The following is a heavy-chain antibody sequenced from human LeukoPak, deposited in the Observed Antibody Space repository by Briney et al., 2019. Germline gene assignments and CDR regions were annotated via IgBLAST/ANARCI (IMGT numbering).Heavy chain of an antibody. J-gene: IGHJ6*02. Sequence: GGSLTLSCAASGFTFSSYGMHWVRQAPGKGLEWVAVIWYDGSHKYYADSVKGRFTISRDNSKNTLYLQMNSLRAEDTAVYYCARGPAGYCSGGSCYPYYYYGMDVWGQGTTVTVSS. D-gene: IGHD2-15*01. V-gene: IGHV3-33*01. CDR1: GFTFSSYG. CDR2: IWYDGSHK. CDR3: ARGPAGYCSGGSCYPYYYYGMDV.